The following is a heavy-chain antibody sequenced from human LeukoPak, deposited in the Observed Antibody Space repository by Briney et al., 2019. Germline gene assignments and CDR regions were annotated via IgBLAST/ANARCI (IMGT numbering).Heavy chain of an antibody. Sequence: SQTLSLTCTVSGGSISSGDYYWSWIRQPPGKGLEWIGYIYYSGSTYYNPSLKSRVTISVDTSKNQFSLKLSSVTAADTAVYYCARAADTAGFRYYFDYWGQGTLVTVSS. D-gene: IGHD1-14*01. CDR2: IYYSGST. V-gene: IGHV4-30-4*01. CDR3: ARAADTAGFRYYFDY. J-gene: IGHJ4*02. CDR1: GGSISSGDYY.